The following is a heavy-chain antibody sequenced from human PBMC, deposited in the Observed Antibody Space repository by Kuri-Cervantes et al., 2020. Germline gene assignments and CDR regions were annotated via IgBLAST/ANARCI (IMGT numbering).Heavy chain of an antibody. CDR2: IYSGGST. J-gene: IGHJ4*02. D-gene: IGHD4-23*01. Sequence: GESLKISCAASGFTVSSNYMSWVRQAPGKGLEGVSVIYSGGSTYYADSVKGRFTISRDNSKNTLYLQMNSLRAEDTPVYYCAKLTRFAEEPFDYWGQGTLVTVSS. V-gene: IGHV3-66*01. CDR3: AKLTRFAEEPFDY. CDR1: GFTVSSNY.